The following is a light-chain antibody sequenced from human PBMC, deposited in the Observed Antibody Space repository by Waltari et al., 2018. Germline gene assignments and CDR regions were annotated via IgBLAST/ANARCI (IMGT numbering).Light chain of an antibody. CDR2: RVS. CDR1: QNLRHSDGNTY. Sequence: DVVLTQSPLSLPITPGQPASMTCRSSQNLRHSDGNTYLSWYLQKSGQPPRRLLYRVSNRDSGVPDRFSGSVSGTDFTLTFSSVEAEDVGTYYCMQGTHFPLSFGGGTKVEI. J-gene: IGKJ4*01. CDR3: MQGTHFPLS. V-gene: IGKV2-30*02.